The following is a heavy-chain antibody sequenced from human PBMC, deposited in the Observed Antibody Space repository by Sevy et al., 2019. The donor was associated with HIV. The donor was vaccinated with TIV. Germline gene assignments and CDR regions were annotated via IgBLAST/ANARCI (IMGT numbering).Heavy chain of an antibody. Sequence: GGSLRLSCAASGFDFRSYEMSWVRQAPGKGLQWVSYIDTTGTAIYADSVKGRFTISRDNAKNSLFLQMYGLRPDDTAVYYCVRDTHRNGYYGVTFPRASDLWGQGTLVTVSS. CDR3: VRDTHRNGYYGVTFPRASDL. D-gene: IGHD3-22*01. V-gene: IGHV3-48*03. CDR2: IDTTGTAI. CDR1: GFDFRSYE. J-gene: IGHJ5*02.